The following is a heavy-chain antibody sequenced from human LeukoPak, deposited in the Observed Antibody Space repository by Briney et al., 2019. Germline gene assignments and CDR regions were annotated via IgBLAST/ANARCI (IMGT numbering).Heavy chain of an antibody. V-gene: IGHV3-30*02. Sequence: GGSLRLSCAASGFTFRSYGMHWVRQAPGKGLEWVAFIRYDGSNKYCTDSVKGRFTISRDNSKNTLYLQMNSLRAEDTAVYSCARGLEWLEEFDYWGQGTLVTVSS. J-gene: IGHJ4*02. CDR2: IRYDGSNK. D-gene: IGHD3-3*01. CDR3: ARGLEWLEEFDY. CDR1: GFTFRSYG.